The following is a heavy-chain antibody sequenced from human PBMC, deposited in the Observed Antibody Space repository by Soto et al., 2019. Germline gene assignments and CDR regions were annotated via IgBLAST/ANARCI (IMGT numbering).Heavy chain of an antibody. CDR1: GDTFTSYD. CDR3: ARGPGSWYYYYMDV. Sequence: ASVKVSCKASGDTFTSYDINWVRQATGQGLEWMGWMNPNSGNTGYAQKFQGRVTMTRNTSISTAYMELSSLRSEDTAVYYCARGPGSWYYYYMDVWGKGTTVTVSS. J-gene: IGHJ6*03. V-gene: IGHV1-8*01. D-gene: IGHD6-13*01. CDR2: MNPNSGNT.